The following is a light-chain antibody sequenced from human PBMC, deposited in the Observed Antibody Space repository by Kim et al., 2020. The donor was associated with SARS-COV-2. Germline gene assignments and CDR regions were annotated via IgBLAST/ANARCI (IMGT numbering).Light chain of an antibody. CDR2: EVS. Sequence: QSALTQPPSASGSPGQSVTISCTGTSSDVGGYNYVSWYQQHPGKAPKLMIYEVSKRPSGVPDPFSGSKSGNTASLTVSGLQTEDEADYYCSSYAAISNFVLGTGTKVTVL. J-gene: IGLJ1*01. CDR3: SSYAAISNFV. CDR1: SSDVGGYNY. V-gene: IGLV2-8*01.